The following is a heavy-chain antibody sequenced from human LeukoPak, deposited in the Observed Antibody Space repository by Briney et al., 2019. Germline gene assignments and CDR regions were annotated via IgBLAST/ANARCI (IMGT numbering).Heavy chain of an antibody. V-gene: IGHV1-69*01. CDR2: IIPIFGTA. CDR3: ARKRGLSGSGSFWDMDV. Sequence: SVKVSCKASGGTFSSYGISWVRQAPGQGLEWMGGIIPIFGTANYAQKFQGRVTITADESTSTAYMELSSLRSEDTAVYYCARKRGLSGSGSFWDMDVWGQGTTVTVSS. CDR1: GGTFSSYG. J-gene: IGHJ6*02. D-gene: IGHD3-10*01.